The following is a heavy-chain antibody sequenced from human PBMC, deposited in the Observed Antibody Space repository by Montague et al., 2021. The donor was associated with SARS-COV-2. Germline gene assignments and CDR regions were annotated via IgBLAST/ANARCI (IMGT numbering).Heavy chain of an antibody. V-gene: IGHV3-30*03. CDR2: ISYDGSNK. CDR1: GFTFSSYG. CDR3: ARGGYYYDSSAPPDY. D-gene: IGHD3-22*01. Sequence: SLRLSCAASGFTFSSYGMHWVRQAPGEGLEWVAVISYDGSNKYYADSVKGRFTISRDNSKNTLYLQMNSLRAEDTAVYYCARGGYYYDSSAPPDYWGQGTLVTVSS. J-gene: IGHJ4*02.